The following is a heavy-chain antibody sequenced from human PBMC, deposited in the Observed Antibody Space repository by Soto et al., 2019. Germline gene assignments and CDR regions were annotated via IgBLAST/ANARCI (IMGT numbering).Heavy chain of an antibody. CDR3: AREIVVAAAANNYYYYGMDV. V-gene: IGHV3-66*01. CDR2: IYSGGST. D-gene: IGHD2-21*01. Sequence: PGGSLRLSCAASGFTFSSNYMSWVRQAPGKGLEWVSVIYSGGSTYYADSVKGRFTISRDNPKNTLYLQMNSLRAEDTAVYYCAREIVVAAAANNYYYYGMDVWGQGTTVTVSS. CDR1: GFTFSSNY. J-gene: IGHJ6*02.